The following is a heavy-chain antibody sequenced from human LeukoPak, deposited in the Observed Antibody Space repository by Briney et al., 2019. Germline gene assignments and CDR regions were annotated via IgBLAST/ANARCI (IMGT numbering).Heavy chain of an antibody. Sequence: ASVKVSCKASGYTFTGYYMHWVRQAPGQGLEWMGWISAYNGNANYAQKFQGRVTMTTDTSTSTAYMDLRSLRSDDTAVYYCARDEDTPMAPGDYWGQGILVTVSS. J-gene: IGHJ4*02. CDR3: ARDEDTPMAPGDY. CDR2: ISAYNGNA. CDR1: GYTFTGYY. D-gene: IGHD5-18*01. V-gene: IGHV1-18*04.